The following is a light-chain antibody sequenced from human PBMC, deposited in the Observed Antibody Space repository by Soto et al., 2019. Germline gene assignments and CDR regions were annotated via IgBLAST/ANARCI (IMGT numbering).Light chain of an antibody. V-gene: IGKV1-39*01. Sequence: DIQLTQSPSSLSASVGDRVTITCRASRTIVSYLNRYQQTPGKPPKLLIYSASTLQSGVPSRFIGSGSGTEFSLTISSLQPEDFATYYCQQTYKFPRTFGRGTKVEIK. CDR3: QQTYKFPRT. J-gene: IGKJ4*02. CDR2: SAS. CDR1: RTIVSY.